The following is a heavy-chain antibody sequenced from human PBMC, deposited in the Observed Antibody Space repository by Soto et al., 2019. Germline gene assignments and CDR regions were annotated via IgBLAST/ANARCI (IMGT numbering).Heavy chain of an antibody. CDR3: AKWGFPFSSGWYIFDY. CDR2: ISGSGGST. V-gene: IGHV3-23*04. D-gene: IGHD6-19*01. CDR1: GFTFSSYA. Sequence: VQLVQSGAEVKKPGGSLRLSCAASGFTFSSYAMSWVRQAPGKGLEWVSAISGSGGSTYYADSVKGRFTISRDNSKNTLYLQMNSLRAEDTAVYYCAKWGFPFSSGWYIFDYWGQGTLVTVSS. J-gene: IGHJ4*02.